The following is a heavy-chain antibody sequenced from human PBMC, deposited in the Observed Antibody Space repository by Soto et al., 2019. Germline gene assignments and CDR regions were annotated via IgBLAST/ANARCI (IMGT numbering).Heavy chain of an antibody. J-gene: IGHJ4*02. CDR1: GYTFTSYG. D-gene: IGHD2-15*01. Sequence: ASVKVSCKASGYTFTSYGISWVRQAPGQGLEWMGWISAYNGNTNYAQKLQGRVTMTTDTSTSTAYMGLRSLRSDDTAVYYCARELRAYCSGGSCSDFDYWGQGTLVTSPQ. CDR3: ARELRAYCSGGSCSDFDY. CDR2: ISAYNGNT. V-gene: IGHV1-18*01.